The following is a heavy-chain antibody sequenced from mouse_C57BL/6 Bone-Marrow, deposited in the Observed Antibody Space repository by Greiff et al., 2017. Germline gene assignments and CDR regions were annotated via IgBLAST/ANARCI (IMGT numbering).Heavy chain of an antibody. CDR2: IDPETGGT. V-gene: IGHV1-15*01. D-gene: IGHD2-1*01. J-gene: IGHJ2*01. Sequence: VHLVESGAELVRPGASVTLSCKASGYTFTDYEMHWVKQTPVHGLEWIGAIDPETGGTAYNQKFKGKAILTADKSSSTAYMELRSLTSEDSAVYYCTASTMVTTYYFDYWGQGTTLTVSS. CDR3: TASTMVTTYYFDY. CDR1: GYTFTDYE.